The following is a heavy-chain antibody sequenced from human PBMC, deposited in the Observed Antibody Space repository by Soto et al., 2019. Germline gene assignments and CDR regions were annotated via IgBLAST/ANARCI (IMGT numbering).Heavy chain of an antibody. V-gene: IGHV3-23*01. D-gene: IGHD3-10*01. J-gene: IGHJ5*02. CDR3: ANGMVRGVIRS. CDR1: GFTFSSYA. Sequence: GGSLRLSCAASGFTFSSYAMSWVRQAPGKGLEWVSAISGSGGSTYYADSVKGRFTISRDNSKNTLYLQMNSLRAEDTAVYYCANGMVRGVIRSWGQGTLVTVSS. CDR2: ISGSGGST.